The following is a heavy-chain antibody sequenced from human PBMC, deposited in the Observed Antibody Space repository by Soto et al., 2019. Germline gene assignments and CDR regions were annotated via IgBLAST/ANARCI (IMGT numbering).Heavy chain of an antibody. CDR3: ARRHDALTGPDAFDV. J-gene: IGHJ3*01. Sequence: QVQLQESGPGLVKASQTLSLTCTVSGDSISSDGYYLTWIRQHPGKGLEWIGDIYYSGSTSYNPSLESRVTMSVHPSDNQLSLKLLSVTAAATAVYYCARRHDALTGPDAFDVWGQGTKVTVSS. CDR2: IYYSGST. CDR1: GDSISSDGYY. D-gene: IGHD3-9*01. V-gene: IGHV4-31*03.